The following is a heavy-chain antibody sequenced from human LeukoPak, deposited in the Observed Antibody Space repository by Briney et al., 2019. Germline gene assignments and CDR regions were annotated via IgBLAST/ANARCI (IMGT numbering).Heavy chain of an antibody. CDR2: IYTSGST. CDR1: GGSISSYY. V-gene: IGHV4-4*07. D-gene: IGHD1-20*01. CDR3: ARGSLYNWKRVDDAFDI. Sequence: SETLSLTCTVSGGSISSYYWSWIRQPAGKGLEWIGRIYTSGSTNYNPSLKSRVTMSVDTSKNQFSLKLSSVTAADTAVYYCARGSLYNWKRVDDAFDIWGQGTMVTVSS. J-gene: IGHJ3*02.